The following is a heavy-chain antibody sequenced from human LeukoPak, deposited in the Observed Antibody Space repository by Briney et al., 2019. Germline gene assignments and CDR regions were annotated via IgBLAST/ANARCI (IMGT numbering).Heavy chain of an antibody. J-gene: IGHJ4*02. CDR1: GGSISSGGYY. CDR3: ARGSSSTSRARPFDY. CDR2: IYYSGST. Sequence: PSQTLSLTCTVSGGSISSGGYYWSWIRQHPGKGLEWIGYIYYSGSTYYNPSLKSRVTISVDASKNQFSLKLSSVTAADTAVYYCARGSSSTSRARPFDYWGQGTLVTVSS. D-gene: IGHD2-2*01. V-gene: IGHV4-31*03.